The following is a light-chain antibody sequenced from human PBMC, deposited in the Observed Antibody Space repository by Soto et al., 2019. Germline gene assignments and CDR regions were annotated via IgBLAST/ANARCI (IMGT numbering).Light chain of an antibody. J-gene: IGLJ1*01. CDR1: SSDVGAYNS. CDR2: DVS. Sequence: QSALTQPASVSGSPGQSITLSCTGTSSDVGAYNSVSWYQQHPGKAPKLIIYDVSTRPSGVSNRFSGSKSGITASLTISGRQAEDEADYNGSSSTTSTTRVFGTGTKVTGL. CDR3: SSSTTSTTRV. V-gene: IGLV2-14*03.